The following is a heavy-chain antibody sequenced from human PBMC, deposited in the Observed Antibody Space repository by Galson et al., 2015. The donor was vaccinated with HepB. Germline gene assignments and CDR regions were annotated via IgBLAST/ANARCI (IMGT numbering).Heavy chain of an antibody. Sequence: SLRLSCAASGFTFSSYGMHWVRQAPGKGLEWVAVIWYDGSNKYETDSVKGRFTISRDNSKNTLYLQMNSPRAEDTAMYYCARGANHYGSGSYYGYGIDYWGQGILVTVSS. V-gene: IGHV3-33*01. J-gene: IGHJ4*02. CDR1: GFTFSSYG. CDR3: ARGANHYGSGSYYGYGIDY. D-gene: IGHD3-10*01. CDR2: IWYDGSNK.